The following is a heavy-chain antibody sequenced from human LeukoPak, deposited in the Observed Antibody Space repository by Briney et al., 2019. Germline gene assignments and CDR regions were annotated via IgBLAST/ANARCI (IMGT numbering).Heavy chain of an antibody. J-gene: IGHJ4*02. V-gene: IGHV2-5*01. Sequence: ECGPTLVKPTQTRMLPCTFSGVLLRTSAVGVGGIRQPPGKALEWLAFTYWSDDKRYRPSLKSRLTITKDTSKNQVVLTMTNMDPVDTATYYCAHRQGKSCTGTRCQVPEWYFDFWGQGTLVTVSS. CDR3: AHRQGKSCTGTRCQVPEWYFDF. CDR2: TYWSDDK. D-gene: IGHD2-2*01. CDR1: GVLLRTSAVG.